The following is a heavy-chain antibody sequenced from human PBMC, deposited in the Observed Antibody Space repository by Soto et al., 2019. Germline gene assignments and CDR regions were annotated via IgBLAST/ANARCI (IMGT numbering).Heavy chain of an antibody. CDR3: ARVLTINWFDP. D-gene: IGHD3-3*01. CDR1: GGSFSGYY. J-gene: IGHJ5*02. Sequence: SETLSLTCAVYGGSFSGYYWSWIRQPPGKGLEWIGEINHSGSTNYNPSLKSRVTISVDTSKNQFSLKLSSVTAADTAVYYCARVLTINWFDPWGQGTLVTVSS. V-gene: IGHV4-34*01. CDR2: INHSGST.